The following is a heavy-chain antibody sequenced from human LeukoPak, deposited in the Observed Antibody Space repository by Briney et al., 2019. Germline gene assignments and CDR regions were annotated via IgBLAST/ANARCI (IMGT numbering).Heavy chain of an antibody. J-gene: IGHJ4*02. D-gene: IGHD6-19*01. Sequence: GGSLRLSCAASGFTFKNCWMHWVRQAPGKGLEWVSRIDNDGNTKYADSVKGRFTISRDNAKNTLYLQMNSVRAHDTAVYYCVGISGSPPYGGQGSLVT. CDR1: GFTFKNCW. V-gene: IGHV3-74*03. CDR2: IDNDGNT. CDR3: VGISGSPPY.